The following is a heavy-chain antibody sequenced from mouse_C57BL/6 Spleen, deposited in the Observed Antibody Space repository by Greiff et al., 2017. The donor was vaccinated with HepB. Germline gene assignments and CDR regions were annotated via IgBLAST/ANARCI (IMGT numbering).Heavy chain of an antibody. J-gene: IGHJ4*01. CDR1: GYTFTDYN. D-gene: IGHD2-4*01. V-gene: IGHV1-18*01. CDR2: INPNNGGT. CDR3: ARRYDYDDGGYAMDY. Sequence: EVKLQESGPELVKPGASVKIPCKASGYTFTDYNMDWVKQSHGKSLEWIGDINPNNGGTIYNQKFKGKATLTVDKSSSTAYMELRSLTSEDTAVYYCARRYDYDDGGYAMDYWGQGTSVTVSS.